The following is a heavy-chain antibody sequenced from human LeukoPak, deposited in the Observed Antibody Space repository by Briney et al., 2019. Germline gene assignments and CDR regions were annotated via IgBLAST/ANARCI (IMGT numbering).Heavy chain of an antibody. V-gene: IGHV3-48*02. J-gene: IGHJ4*02. CDR1: GFTFSSYS. D-gene: IGHD3-22*01. Sequence: AGGSLRLSCAASGFTFSSYSMNWVRQAPGKGLEWVSYTSSSSSTIYYADSVKGRFTISRDNAKNSLYLQMNSLRDEDTAVYYCARDDTYYYDSSGTPGDYWGQGTLVTVSS. CDR3: ARDDTYYYDSSGTPGDY. CDR2: TSSSSSTI.